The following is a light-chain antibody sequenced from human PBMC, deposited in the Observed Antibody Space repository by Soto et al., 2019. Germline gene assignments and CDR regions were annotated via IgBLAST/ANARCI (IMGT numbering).Light chain of an antibody. CDR2: EVS. Sequence: QSALTQPASVSGSPGQSITISCTGTSSDVGGYNYVSWYQQHPGKAPKLIIYEVSNRPSGVSNRFSGSKSGNTASLTISGLQDEDAAEYYCSSYTISTTGGVVFGGGTKLTVL. CDR3: SSYTISTTGGVV. V-gene: IGLV2-14*01. CDR1: SSDVGGYNY. J-gene: IGLJ2*01.